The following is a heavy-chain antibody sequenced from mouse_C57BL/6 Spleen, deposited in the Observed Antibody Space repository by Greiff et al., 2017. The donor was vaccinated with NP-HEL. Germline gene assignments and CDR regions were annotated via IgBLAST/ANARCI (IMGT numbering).Heavy chain of an antibody. CDR1: GFTFSDYG. D-gene: IGHD4-1*01. CDR2: ISSGSSTI. CDR3: ALTGGFAY. J-gene: IGHJ3*01. Sequence: EVQRVESGGGLVKPGGSLKLSCAASGFTFSDYGMHWVRQAPEKGLEWVAYISSGSSTIYYADTVKGRFTISRDNAKNTLFLKMTRLRSEDTAMDYCALTGGFAYWGQGTLVTVSA. V-gene: IGHV5-17*01.